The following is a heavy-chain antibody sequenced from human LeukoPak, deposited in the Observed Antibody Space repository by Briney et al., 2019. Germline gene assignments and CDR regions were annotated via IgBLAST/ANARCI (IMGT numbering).Heavy chain of an antibody. V-gene: IGHV3-23*01. CDR3: AKGLPSGNSFDY. CDR1: GFTFSSYA. J-gene: IGHJ4*02. CDR2: ISGSGVST. Sequence: GGSLRLSCAASGFTFSSYAMSWVRQAPGRGREWGSVISGSGVSTYYADSVKGRFTISRDNSKNTLYLQMNSLRAEDTAVYYCAKGLPSGNSFDYWGQGTLDTVSS. D-gene: IGHD2-15*01.